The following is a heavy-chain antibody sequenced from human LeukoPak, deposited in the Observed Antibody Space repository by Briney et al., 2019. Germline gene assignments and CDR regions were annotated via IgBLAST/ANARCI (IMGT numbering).Heavy chain of an antibody. CDR1: GGSISSSSYY. V-gene: IGHV4-39*07. Sequence: SETLSLTCTVSGGSISSSSYYWGWIRQPPGKGLEWIGSIYYSGSTYYNPSLKSRVTILVDTSKNQFSLKLRSVTAADTAVYYCASTVTTYFDYWGQGTLVTVSS. CDR3: ASTVTTYFDY. CDR2: IYYSGST. J-gene: IGHJ4*02. D-gene: IGHD4-17*01.